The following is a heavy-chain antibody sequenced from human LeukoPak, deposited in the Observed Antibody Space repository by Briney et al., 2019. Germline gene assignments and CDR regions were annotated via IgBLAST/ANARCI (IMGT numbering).Heavy chain of an antibody. V-gene: IGHV4-59*01. CDR1: GGSISSYY. CDR2: IYYSGST. J-gene: IGHJ4*02. D-gene: IGHD3-10*01. CDR3: ARQYYYGSGSYYRAWYFDY. Sequence: SETLSLTCTVSGGSISSYYWSWIRQPPGKGLEWIGYIYYSGSTNYNPSLKSRVTISVDTSKDQFSLKLSSVTAADTAVYYCARQYYYGSGSYYRAWYFDYWGQGTLVTVSS.